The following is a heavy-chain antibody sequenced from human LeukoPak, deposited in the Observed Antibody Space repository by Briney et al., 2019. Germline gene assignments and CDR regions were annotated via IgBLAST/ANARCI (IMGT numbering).Heavy chain of an antibody. J-gene: IGHJ5*02. Sequence: SETLSLTCTVSGGSISSYYWSWIRQPPGKGLEWIGYIYYGGSTNYNPSLKSRVTISVDTSKNQFSLKLSSVTAADTAVYYCARVLRSYYYGSGSLGDWFDPWGQGTLVTVSS. CDR1: GGSISSYY. V-gene: IGHV4-59*12. CDR3: ARVLRSYYYGSGSLGDWFDP. CDR2: IYYGGST. D-gene: IGHD3-10*01.